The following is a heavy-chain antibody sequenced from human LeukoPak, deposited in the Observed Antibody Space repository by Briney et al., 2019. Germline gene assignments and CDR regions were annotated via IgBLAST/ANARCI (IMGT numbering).Heavy chain of an antibody. CDR2: IIPIFGTA. J-gene: IGHJ4*02. D-gene: IGHD3-22*01. Sequence: SVKVSCKASGGTFSSYAISWVRQAPGQGLEWMGRIIPIFGTANYAQKFQGRVTITPDESTSTAYMELSSLRSEDTAVYYCARTAQYSSGYPYYFDYWGQGTLVTVSS. CDR1: GGTFSSYA. V-gene: IGHV1-69*15. CDR3: ARTAQYSSGYPYYFDY.